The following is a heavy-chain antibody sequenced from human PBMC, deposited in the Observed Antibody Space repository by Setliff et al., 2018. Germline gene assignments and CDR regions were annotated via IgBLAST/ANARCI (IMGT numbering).Heavy chain of an antibody. V-gene: IGHV3-33*08. J-gene: IGHJ4*02. CDR1: GFTFSNYR. Sequence: GGSLRLSCAASGFTFSNYRMHWVRQAPGKGLEWVAVIWHDGGNKYHADSVKGRFTISRDNSKNTLYLQMNSLRPEDTAVYYCARTCSGSGCYAGLESWGQGTPVTVSS. CDR3: ARTCSGSGCYAGLES. CDR2: IWHDGGNK. D-gene: IGHD2-15*01.